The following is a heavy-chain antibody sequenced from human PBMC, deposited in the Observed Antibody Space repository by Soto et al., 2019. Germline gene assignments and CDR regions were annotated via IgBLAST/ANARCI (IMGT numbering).Heavy chain of an antibody. V-gene: IGHV3-74*02. CDR1: GFTFSNYW. CDR3: ARGDCVGGTCYSLAGSFYYYMDV. J-gene: IGHJ6*03. Sequence: EVQLVESGGGLVQPGGSLRLSCAASGFTFSNYWMYWVRQAPGKGLEWVSRINSDGSVSSYADSVKGRLTISRDNVKNTLYLQMDSLRAEDKAVYYCARGDCVGGTCYSLAGSFYYYMDVWGKGNTVTVFS. D-gene: IGHD2-15*01. CDR2: INSDGSVS.